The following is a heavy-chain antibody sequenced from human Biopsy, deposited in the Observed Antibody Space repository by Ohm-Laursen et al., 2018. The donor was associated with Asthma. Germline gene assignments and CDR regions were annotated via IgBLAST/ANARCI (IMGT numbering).Heavy chain of an antibody. CDR3: ARGPELDV. J-gene: IGHJ6*02. Sequence: GTLSLTCDVYPGSFSGFFWTWIRQSPGKGLEWIGETNERGVTNNNPSLKSRVIISIDTYWNRVSLRLTSVTAADTAVYYCARGPELDVWGQGTTVTVSS. CDR2: TNERGVT. V-gene: IGHV4-34*01. CDR1: PGSFSGFF.